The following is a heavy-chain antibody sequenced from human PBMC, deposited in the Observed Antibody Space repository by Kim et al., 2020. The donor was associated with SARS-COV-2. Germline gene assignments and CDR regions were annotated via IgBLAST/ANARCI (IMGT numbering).Heavy chain of an antibody. Sequence: SETLSLTCTVSGGSISSSSYYWGWIRQPPGKGLEWIGSIYYSGSTYYNPSLKSRVTISVDTSKNQFSLKLSSVTAADTAVYYCARLGPEGIAAAGTLNTDYWGQGTLVTVSS. CDR3: ARLGPEGIAAAGTLNTDY. CDR1: GGSISSSSYY. CDR2: IYYSGST. D-gene: IGHD6-13*01. V-gene: IGHV4-39*01. J-gene: IGHJ4*02.